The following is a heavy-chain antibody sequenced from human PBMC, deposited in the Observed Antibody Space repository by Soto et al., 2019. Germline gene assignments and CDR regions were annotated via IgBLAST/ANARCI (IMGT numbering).Heavy chain of an antibody. CDR1: GFTFSSYW. J-gene: IGHJ4*02. CDR3: ARDKVPFYGPGSFAY. CDR2: ITSDGSDT. D-gene: IGHD3-10*01. V-gene: IGHV3-74*01. Sequence: EVQLVESGGGLVQPGGSLRLSCAASGFTFSSYWMHWVRQAPGKGLVWVSRITSDGSDTTYADSVKGRFTISRDNAKNTLLLQLNSLRAEDTAVYYCARDKVPFYGPGSFAYWAQGTLVTVTS.